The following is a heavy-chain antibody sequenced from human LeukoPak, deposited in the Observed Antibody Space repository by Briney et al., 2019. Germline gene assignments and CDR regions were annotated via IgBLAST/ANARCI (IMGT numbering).Heavy chain of an antibody. Sequence: GASVKVSCKASGYTFTSYAMHWVRQAPGQRLEWMGWINAGNGNTKYSQKFQGRVTITRDTSASTAYMELSSLRSEDTAVYYCARGEGDTIWRAPDAFDIWGQGTMVTVSS. CDR2: INAGNGNT. V-gene: IGHV1-3*01. CDR1: GYTFTSYA. J-gene: IGHJ3*02. D-gene: IGHD3-9*01. CDR3: ARGEGDTIWRAPDAFDI.